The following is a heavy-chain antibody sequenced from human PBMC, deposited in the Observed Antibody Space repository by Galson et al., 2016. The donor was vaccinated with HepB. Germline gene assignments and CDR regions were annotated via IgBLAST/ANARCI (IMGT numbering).Heavy chain of an antibody. CDR2: ISYDGSNK. Sequence: SLRLSCAASGFNFSTYAMDWVRQAPGKGLEWVAVISYDGSNKYYADSMKGRFTISRDNAKNTLYLQMNSLTADDTAIYYCARDPGDDYDSSGYPATFDFWGQGTMVTVSS. J-gene: IGHJ3*01. CDR1: GFNFSTYA. V-gene: IGHV3-30*04. CDR3: ARDPGDDYDSSGYPATFDF. D-gene: IGHD3-22*01.